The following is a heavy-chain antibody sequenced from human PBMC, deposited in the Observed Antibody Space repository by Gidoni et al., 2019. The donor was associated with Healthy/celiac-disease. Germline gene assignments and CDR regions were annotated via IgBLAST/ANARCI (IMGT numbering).Heavy chain of an antibody. D-gene: IGHD2-15*01. CDR3: AKDQRSGYYYGMDV. V-gene: IGHV3-23*01. CDR1: GFTFSSYA. J-gene: IGHJ6*02. CDR2: ISGSGGST. Sequence: EVQLLESGGGLVQPGGSLRLSCAASGFTFSSYALSWVRQAPGKGLEWVAAISGSGGSTYYADSVKGRFTISRDNSKNTLYLQMNSLRAEDTAVYYCAKDQRSGYYYGMDVWGQGTTVTVSS.